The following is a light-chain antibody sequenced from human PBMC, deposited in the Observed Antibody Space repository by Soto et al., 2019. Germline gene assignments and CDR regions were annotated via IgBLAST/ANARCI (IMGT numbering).Light chain of an antibody. CDR3: QQYGGSPIT. J-gene: IGKJ5*01. Sequence: IVLPQSPGTLSLSPGERVNLSCRASQSVTTRLAWYQHKPGQDPTLLMSGASNRASGVPVRFSGSGSGADFTLTIPSLEPADLDMYYCQQYGGSPITFGLGTRREI. CDR2: GAS. V-gene: IGKV3-20*01. CDR1: QSVTTR.